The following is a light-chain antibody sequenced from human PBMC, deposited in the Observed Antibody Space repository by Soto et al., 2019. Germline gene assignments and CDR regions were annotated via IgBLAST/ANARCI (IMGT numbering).Light chain of an antibody. V-gene: IGKV3-15*01. J-gene: IGKJ4*01. CDR2: GAS. Sequence: EIVMTQSPATLSVSPGERATLSCRASQSVSSNFAWYQQKPGQAPRLLIFGASTRATGIPARFSGSGSGTEFTLTISSLQSEXFAVXXCQQYNNWPSFGGGTKVEIK. CDR3: QQYNNWPS. CDR1: QSVSSN.